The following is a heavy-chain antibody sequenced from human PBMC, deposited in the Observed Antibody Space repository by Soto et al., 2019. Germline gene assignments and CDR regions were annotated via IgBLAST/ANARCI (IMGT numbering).Heavy chain of an antibody. J-gene: IGHJ4*02. CDR3: AAGEPDDYGDYYFDD. CDR2: IVVGSGNT. CDR1: GFTFTSSA. V-gene: IGHV1-58*01. Sequence: QMQLVQSGPEVKKPGTSVKVSCKASGFTFTSSAVQWVRQARGQRLVWIGWIVVGSGNTNYAQKFQQRVTITRDRAASTAYMELSSLRSEDTAVDYCAAGEPDDYGDYYFDDWGQGTLVTV. D-gene: IGHD4-17*01.